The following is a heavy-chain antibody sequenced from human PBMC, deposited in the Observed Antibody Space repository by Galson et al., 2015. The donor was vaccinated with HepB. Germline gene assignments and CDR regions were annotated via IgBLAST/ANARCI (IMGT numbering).Heavy chain of an antibody. CDR1: GGSVTSDRHY. V-gene: IGHV4-61*01. CDR2: IFYTGGT. J-gene: IGHJ3*01. D-gene: IGHD3-10*01. Sequence: ETLSLTCSVSGGSVTSDRHYWMWIRQPPGKTLEWMGYIFYTGGTKYSPSLKSRATISVDTSKNQFSLKLTSVTAADTAIYYCAREKLTWTGEEGFFHDAFDVWGRGKMVTVSS. CDR3: AREKLTWTGEEGFFHDAFDV.